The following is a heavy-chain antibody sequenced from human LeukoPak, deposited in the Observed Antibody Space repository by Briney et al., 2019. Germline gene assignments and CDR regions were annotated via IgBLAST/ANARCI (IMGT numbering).Heavy chain of an antibody. V-gene: IGHV1-69*01. CDR2: IIPIFGTA. Sequence: ASVKVSCKASGGTFSSYAISWVRQTPGQGLEWVGGIIPIFGTANYAQKFQGRVTITADESTSTAYMELSSLRSDDTAVYYCARGAAIPPYYYYYYMDVWGKGTTVTVSS. J-gene: IGHJ6*03. CDR1: GGTFSSYA. CDR3: ARGAAIPPYYYYYYMDV. D-gene: IGHD2-2*02.